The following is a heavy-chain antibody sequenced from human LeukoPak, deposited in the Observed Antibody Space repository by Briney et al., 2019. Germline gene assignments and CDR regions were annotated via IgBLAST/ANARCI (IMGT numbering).Heavy chain of an antibody. J-gene: IGHJ4*02. CDR3: ARRSGPRPFDY. D-gene: IGHD5-12*01. Sequence: GASVKVSCKASGYAFTSYYMHWVRQAPGQGLKWMGIINPSGGSTSYAQKFQGRVTMTRDTSTSTVYMELSSLRSEDTAVYYCARRSGPRPFDYWGQGTLVTVSS. CDR2: INPSGGST. CDR1: GYAFTSYY. V-gene: IGHV1-46*01.